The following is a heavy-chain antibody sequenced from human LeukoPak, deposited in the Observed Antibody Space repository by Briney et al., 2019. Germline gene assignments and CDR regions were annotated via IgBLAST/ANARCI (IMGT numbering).Heavy chain of an antibody. CDR2: ISYDGSNK. J-gene: IGHJ6*02. CDR3: ARDLLGSRTYYYYYGMDV. V-gene: IGHV3-30*04. Sequence: PGRSLRLSCAASGFTFSSYAMHWVRQAPGKGVGGGAVISYDGSNKYYADSVKGRFTISRDNYKNTLYLQMNSLRAEDTAVYYCARDLLGSRTYYYYYGMDVWGQGTTVTVSS. CDR1: GFTFSSYA. D-gene: IGHD3-10*01.